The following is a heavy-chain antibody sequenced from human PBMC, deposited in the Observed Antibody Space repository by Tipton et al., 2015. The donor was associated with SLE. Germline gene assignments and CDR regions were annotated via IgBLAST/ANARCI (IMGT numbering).Heavy chain of an antibody. CDR2: IYSGGST. D-gene: IGHD3-3*01. CDR1: GFTVSTNY. Sequence: SLRLSCAASGFTVSTNYMTWVRQAPGKGLEWVSLIYSGGSTSYADSVKGRFTISRDNSKNTLYLQMNSLRAEDTAVYYCARSSWYHFWRGYYSERYLHLWGRGTLGTVSS. J-gene: IGHJ2*01. CDR3: ARSSWYHFWRGYYSERYLHL. V-gene: IGHV3-53*05.